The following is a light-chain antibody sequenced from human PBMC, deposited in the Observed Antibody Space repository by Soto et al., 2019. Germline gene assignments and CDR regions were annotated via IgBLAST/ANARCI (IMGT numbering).Light chain of an antibody. V-gene: IGKV1-39*01. CDR1: QNIRRL. J-gene: IGKJ2*03. Sequence: DIQMTQSPSSLSASIGDRVTITCRASQNIRRLVNWYQQKPGKAPKPLIYGAINLQSGVPPRFRGSGSGTDFNLTISSLQPEDFATYHCQQSYGAPGFGQGTKVEI. CDR3: QQSYGAPG. CDR2: GAI.